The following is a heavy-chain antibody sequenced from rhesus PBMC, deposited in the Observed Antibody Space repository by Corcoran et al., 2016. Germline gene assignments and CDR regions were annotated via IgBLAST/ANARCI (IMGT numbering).Heavy chain of an antibody. Sequence: QVTLKESGPALVKPTQTLTLTCTFSGFSLSTSGRGINWIRQPPGKALEWLASVYWDDDKGYTTSLKSRLPITKDTSKNQVVLTMTNMDPVDTATYYCARRYVWNNGIIDYWGQGVLVTVSS. CDR1: GFSLSTSGRG. CDR2: VYWDDDK. J-gene: IGHJ4*01. D-gene: IGHD1-20*01. V-gene: IGHV2S1*01. CDR3: ARRYVWNNGIIDY.